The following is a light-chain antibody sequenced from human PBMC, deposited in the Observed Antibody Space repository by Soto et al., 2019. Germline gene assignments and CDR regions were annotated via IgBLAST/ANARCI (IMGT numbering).Light chain of an antibody. CDR3: QQSYSTPWT. V-gene: IGKV1-39*01. J-gene: IGKJ1*01. CDR1: QSISNY. CDR2: SAS. Sequence: DIQMTQSPSSLSASVGYRVTITCRTSQSISNYLSWYQQKPGKAPNLLIYSASSLRSGVPSRFSGSGSGTDFTLTISSLQPEDFATYYCQQSYSTPWTFGQGTKVESK.